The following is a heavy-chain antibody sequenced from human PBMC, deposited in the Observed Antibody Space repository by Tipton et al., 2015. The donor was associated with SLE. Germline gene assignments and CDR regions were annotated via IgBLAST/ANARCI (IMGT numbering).Heavy chain of an antibody. J-gene: IGHJ5*02. CDR2: IYYTGST. CDR1: GGSISSSSYY. V-gene: IGHV4-61*01. Sequence: TLSLTCTVSGGSISSSSYYWSWIRQPPGKGLEWIGYIYYTGSTNYNPSLKSRVTISVDTSQNRFSLQLTSVTAADTAVYYCARDTWAGGFSGYGENHWGQGTLVTVSS. CDR3: ARDTWAGGFSGYGENH. D-gene: IGHD5-12*01.